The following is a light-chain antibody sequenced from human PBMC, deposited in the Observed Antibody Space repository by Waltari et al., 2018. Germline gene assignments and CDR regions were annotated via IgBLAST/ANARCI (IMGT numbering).Light chain of an antibody. CDR1: QRIDPH. CDR2: GAS. V-gene: IGKV1-39*01. J-gene: IGKJ2*01. Sequence: DIQLTQSPSSLSASVGDRVTITCRASQRIDPHLNWYQQKPGKAPQLLIYGASTLQSGVPSRFSGSGSGAEFTLTISSLQPEDIATFSCQESYSTLYTFGQGTKVEIK. CDR3: QESYSTLYT.